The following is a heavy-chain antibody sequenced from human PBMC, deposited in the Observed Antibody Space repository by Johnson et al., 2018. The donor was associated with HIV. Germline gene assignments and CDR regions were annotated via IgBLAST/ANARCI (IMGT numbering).Heavy chain of an antibody. D-gene: IGHD5-18*01. J-gene: IGHJ3*01. CDR1: GFTFSTYA. CDR2: ISYDGSTK. V-gene: IGHV3-30-3*01. Sequence: QVQLVESGGGVVQPGRSLRLSCAASGFTFSTYAIHWVRQAPGKGLEWVAIISYDGSTKYYADSVKGRFTISRDNSKNSLYLQMNTLRAEDTAVYYCARDQRGGYSYGDAVDFWGQGTVVSVST. CDR3: ARDQRGGYSYGDAVDF.